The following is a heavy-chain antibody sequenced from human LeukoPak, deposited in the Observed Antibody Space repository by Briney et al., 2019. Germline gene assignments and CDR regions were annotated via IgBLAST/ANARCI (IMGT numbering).Heavy chain of an antibody. J-gene: IGHJ4*02. CDR2: IRYDGSNK. D-gene: IGHD6-13*01. CDR3: AKDRGEAAAAKYYFDY. CDR1: GFTFSSYG. V-gene: IGHV3-30*02. Sequence: PGGSLRLSCAASGFTFSSYGMHWVRQAPGKGLEWVAFIRYDGSNKYYADSVKGRFTSSRDNAKNTLYLQMNSLRAEDTAVYYCAKDRGEAAAAKYYFDYWGQGTLVTVSS.